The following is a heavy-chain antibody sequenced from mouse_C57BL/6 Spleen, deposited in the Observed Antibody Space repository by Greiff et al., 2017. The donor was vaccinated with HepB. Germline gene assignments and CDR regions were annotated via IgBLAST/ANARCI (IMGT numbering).Heavy chain of an antibody. D-gene: IGHD3-2*02. CDR1: GYTFTDYY. J-gene: IGHJ2*01. V-gene: IGHV1-26*01. CDR3: ARSSSGHFHFDY. CDR2: INPNNGGT. Sequence: EVQLQQSGPELVKPGASVKISCKASGYTFTDYYMNWVKQSHGKSLEWIGDINPNNGGTSYNQKFKGKATLTVDKSSSTAYMELRSLTSEDSAVYYCARSSSGHFHFDYWGQGTTLTVSS.